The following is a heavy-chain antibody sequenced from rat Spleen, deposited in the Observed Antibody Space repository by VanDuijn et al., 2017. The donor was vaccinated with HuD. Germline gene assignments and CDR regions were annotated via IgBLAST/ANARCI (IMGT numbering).Heavy chain of an antibody. J-gene: IGHJ2*01. CDR2: ISTSGSRT. CDR3: ASGTTRTFDY. Sequence: EVQLVESGGGLVQPGRSLKLSCAASGFTFSNYYMAWVRQAPKKGLEWVATISTSGSRTYYRDSVKGRFTVSRDNAKSTLYLQMDSLRSEDTATYYCASGTTRTFDYWGQGVMVTVSS. D-gene: IGHD1-5*01. CDR1: GFTFSNYY. V-gene: IGHV5-25*01.